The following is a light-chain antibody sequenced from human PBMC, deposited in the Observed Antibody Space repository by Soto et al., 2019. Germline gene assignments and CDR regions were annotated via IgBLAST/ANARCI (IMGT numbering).Light chain of an antibody. V-gene: IGLV4-60*03. J-gene: IGLJ2*01. CDR2: LEGSGSY. Sequence: QLVLTQSSSASASLGSSVKLTCTLSSGHRSYIIAWHQQQPGKAPRYLMKLEGSGSYNKGSGVPDRLSGSSSGADRYLTMSNLQSEDEADYYCETWDSNIRVFGGGTKVTVL. CDR3: ETWDSNIRV. CDR1: SGHRSYI.